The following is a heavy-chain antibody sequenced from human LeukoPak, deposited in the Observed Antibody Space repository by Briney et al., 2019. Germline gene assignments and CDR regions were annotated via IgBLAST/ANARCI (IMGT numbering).Heavy chain of an antibody. CDR3: ARHLSGVTGYTYGRGIDY. V-gene: IGHV3-7*01. J-gene: IGHJ4*02. CDR1: GFTFSSYW. Sequence: GGSLRLSCAASGFTFSSYWMSWVRQAPGKGLEWVANIKKDGSEKYYVDSVKGRFTISRDDAKKSLYLQMNSLRAEDTAVYYCARHLSGVTGYTYGRGIDYWGQGTLVTVSS. CDR2: IKKDGSEK. D-gene: IGHD5-18*01.